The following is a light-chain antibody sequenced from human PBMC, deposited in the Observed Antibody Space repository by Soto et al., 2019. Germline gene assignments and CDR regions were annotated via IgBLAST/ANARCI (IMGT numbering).Light chain of an antibody. CDR3: QQYNSYWT. CDR1: QSIGSW. V-gene: IGKV1-5*01. Sequence: DIQMTQSPSTLSASVGGRITITCRASQSIGSWLAWYRQKPGRDPXXLIYDASSLESGVPSRFSGRGSGTEFTLTISSLQPDDFATYYCQQYNSYWTFGQGTKVDI. J-gene: IGKJ1*01. CDR2: DAS.